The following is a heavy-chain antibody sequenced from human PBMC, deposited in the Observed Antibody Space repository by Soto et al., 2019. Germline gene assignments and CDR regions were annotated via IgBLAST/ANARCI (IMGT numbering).Heavy chain of an antibody. CDR2: ISSSSSYI. CDR1: GFTFSSYS. CDR3: ARYDRGYSYGVFDY. V-gene: IGHV3-21*01. Sequence: PGGSLRLSCAASGFTFSSYSMNWVRQAPGKGLEWVSSISSSSSYIYYADSVKGRFTISRDNAKNSLYLQMNSLRAEDTAVYYCARYDRGYSYGVFDYRGQRTLVTVSS. J-gene: IGHJ4*02. D-gene: IGHD5-18*01.